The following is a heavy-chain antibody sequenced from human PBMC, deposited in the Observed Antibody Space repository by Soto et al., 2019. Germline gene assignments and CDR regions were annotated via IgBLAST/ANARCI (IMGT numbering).Heavy chain of an antibody. V-gene: IGHV3-74*01. D-gene: IGHD3-10*01. CDR1: GFTFRNQW. Sequence: EVQLEESGGGSVQLGESLRVSCVASGFTFRNQWMHWVRQVPGKGLVWVCRINGDGTRASYADFVKGRFTISRDNAQNLLFLQMNSLRVDDTGVYPCARGGAEGRGDAIDIWGPGTTVDVSS. CDR2: INGDGTRA. CDR3: ARGGAEGRGDAIDI. J-gene: IGHJ3*02.